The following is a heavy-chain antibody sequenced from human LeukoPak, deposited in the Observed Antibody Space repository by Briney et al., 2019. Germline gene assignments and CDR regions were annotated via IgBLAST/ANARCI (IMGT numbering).Heavy chain of an antibody. D-gene: IGHD4-17*01. CDR3: ARGVRDYGDYGYFQH. CDR1: GYSISSGYF. V-gene: IGHV4-38-2*02. Sequence: SETLSLTCTVSGYSISSGYFRGWIRQPPGKGLEWIGSMYHSGSTYYNPSLKSRVTISVDTSKNQFSLKLSSVTAADTAVYYCARGVRDYGDYGYFQHWGQGTLVTVSS. CDR2: MYHSGST. J-gene: IGHJ1*01.